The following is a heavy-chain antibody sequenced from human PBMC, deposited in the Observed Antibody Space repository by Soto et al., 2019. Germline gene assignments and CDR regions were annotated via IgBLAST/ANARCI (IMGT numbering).Heavy chain of an antibody. J-gene: IGHJ4*02. CDR3: ARPYFASCYFAD. D-gene: IGHD2-2*01. V-gene: IGHV4-39*01. CDR2: IYYSGST. Sequence: SETLSLTCTVSGGSISSSSYYWGWIRQPPGKGLEWIGSIYYSGSTYYNPTLKSRVTISVDTSKNQFSLKLSSVTAADTAVYYCARPYFASCYFADWGQGTLVTVSS. CDR1: GGSISSSSYY.